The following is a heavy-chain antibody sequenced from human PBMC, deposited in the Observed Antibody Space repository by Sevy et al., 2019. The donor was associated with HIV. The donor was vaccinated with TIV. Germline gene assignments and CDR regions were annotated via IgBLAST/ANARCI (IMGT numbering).Heavy chain of an antibody. V-gene: IGHV4-59*01. CDR1: GGSMNIYY. Sequence: SETLSLTCSVSGGSMNIYYWSWIRQPLGKGLEWIGFIYYSGSTNYNPSLKSRFTISVDTSKSQFSLKLSSVTAADTAVYYCARVGFNWNDVDYWGQGTLVTVSS. CDR2: IYYSGST. D-gene: IGHD1-20*01. J-gene: IGHJ4*02. CDR3: ARVGFNWNDVDY.